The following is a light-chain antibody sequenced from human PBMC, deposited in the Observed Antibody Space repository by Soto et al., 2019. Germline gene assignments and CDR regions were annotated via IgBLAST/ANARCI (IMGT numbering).Light chain of an antibody. CDR1: SGHSTYA. J-gene: IGLJ2*01. CDR2: LNSDGSH. V-gene: IGLV4-69*01. Sequence: QPVLTQSPSASASLGASVKLTCTLSSGHSTYAIAWHQQQPEKGPRYLMKLNSDGSHSKGDGIPDRFSGSSSGAERYLTISGLQCEDEADYYCQTWGTGIQVIFGGGTKLTVL. CDR3: QTWGTGIQVI.